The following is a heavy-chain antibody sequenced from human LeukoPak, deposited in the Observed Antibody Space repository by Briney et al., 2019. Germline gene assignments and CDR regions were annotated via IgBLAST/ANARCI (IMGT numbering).Heavy chain of an antibody. CDR3: ARAPFGFGELFPLV. CDR1: GGSISQDF. J-gene: IGHJ4*02. D-gene: IGHD3-10*01. Sequence: SETLSLTCTVSGGSISQDFWSWIRQPPGKGLEWIGYIYYTGSTKYNPSLKSRDTMSMDTSKNHFSLKLSPVTAADTAVYYCARAPFGFGELFPLVWGQGTLVTVSS. CDR2: IYYTGST. V-gene: IGHV4-59*01.